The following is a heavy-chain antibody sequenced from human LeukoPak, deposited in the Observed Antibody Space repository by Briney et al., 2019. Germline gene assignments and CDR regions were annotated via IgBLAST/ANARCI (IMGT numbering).Heavy chain of an antibody. J-gene: IGHJ4*02. CDR2: ISGSGGST. CDR1: GFTFSSYA. CDR3: AKAGGWYVGYFDY. Sequence: GGSLRLSCGASGFTFSSYAMSWVRQAPGKGLEWVSAISGSGGSTYYADSVKGRFTISRDNSKNTLYLQMNSLRAEDTAVYYCAKAGGWYVGYFDYWGQGTLVTVSS. D-gene: IGHD6-19*01. V-gene: IGHV3-23*01.